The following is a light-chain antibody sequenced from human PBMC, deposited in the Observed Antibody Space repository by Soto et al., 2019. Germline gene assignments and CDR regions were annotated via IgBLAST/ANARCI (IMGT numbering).Light chain of an antibody. CDR2: DAS. Sequence: EVVLTQSPAALSFSPGERATRSCIASQSVSSYLAWYQQKPGQAPRLLIYDASNRATGIPARFSGSGSGTDFTPTISSLEPEDFAVYYCQQRSNWPLVTFGQGTRLEIK. J-gene: IGKJ5*01. V-gene: IGKV3-11*01. CDR3: QQRSNWPLVT. CDR1: QSVSSY.